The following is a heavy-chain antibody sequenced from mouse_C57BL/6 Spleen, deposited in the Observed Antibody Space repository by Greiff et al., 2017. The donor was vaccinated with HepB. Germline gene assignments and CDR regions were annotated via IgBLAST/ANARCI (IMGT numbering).Heavy chain of an antibody. CDR3: ARRRYDYPDY. D-gene: IGHD2-4*01. CDR1: GYTFTDYN. V-gene: IGHV1-18*01. Sequence: EVKVVESGPELVKPGASVKIPCKASGYTFTDYNMDWVKQSHGKSLEWIGDINPNNGGTIYNQKFKGKATLTVDKSSSTAYMELRSLTSEDTAVYYCARRRYDYPDYWGQGTTLTVSS. J-gene: IGHJ2*01. CDR2: INPNNGGT.